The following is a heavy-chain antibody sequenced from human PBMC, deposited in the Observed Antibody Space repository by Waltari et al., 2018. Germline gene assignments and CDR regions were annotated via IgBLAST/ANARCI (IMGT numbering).Heavy chain of an antibody. CDR2: IYHSGST. CDR1: GGSISSSNW. CDR3: ARDIGGDPYYYYGMDV. V-gene: IGHV4-4*02. J-gene: IGHJ6*02. Sequence: QVQLQESGPGLVKPSGTLSLTCAVSGGSISSSNWWRWVRQPPGKGLEWIGEIYHSGSTNYNPSLKSRVTIAVDKSKNQFSLKLSSVTAADTAVYYCARDIGGDPYYYYGMDVWGQGTTVTVSS. D-gene: IGHD2-21*02.